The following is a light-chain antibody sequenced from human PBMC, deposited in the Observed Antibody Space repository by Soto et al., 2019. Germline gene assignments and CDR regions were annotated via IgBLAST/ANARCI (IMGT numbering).Light chain of an antibody. CDR3: ATWDDSLNGVV. J-gene: IGLJ2*01. CDR2: SDD. CDR1: SSNIGNNA. V-gene: IGLV1-36*01. Sequence: QLVLTQPPSVSEAPRQRVTISCSGSSSNIGNNAVDWYQQLPGKAPKLLIYSDDLLPSGVSDRFSGSKSGTSASLAITGLQSEDEAEYYCATWDDSLNGVVFGGGTKLTVL.